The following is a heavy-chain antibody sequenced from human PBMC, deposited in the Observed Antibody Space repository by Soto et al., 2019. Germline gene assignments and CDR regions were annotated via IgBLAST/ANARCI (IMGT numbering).Heavy chain of an antibody. CDR1: GGCISSSKW. V-gene: IGHV4-4*02. D-gene: IGHD5-18*01. CDR3: ASEWIHGY. Sequence: ETLSLTCAVSGGCISSSKWWSWVRQPPGKGLEWIGEIDHSGSTNYNPSLKSRVTISVDKSENQVSLKLNSVTAADTAVYYCASEWIHGYWGQGTLVTVSS. CDR2: IDHSGST. J-gene: IGHJ4*02.